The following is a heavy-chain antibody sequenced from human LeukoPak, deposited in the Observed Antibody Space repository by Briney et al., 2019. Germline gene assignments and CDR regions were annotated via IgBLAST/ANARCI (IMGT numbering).Heavy chain of an antibody. CDR1: GDSISSYY. V-gene: IGHV4-59*08. CDR3: ARHPRSCTGGGTCYSWFDA. CDR2: IYSSGST. Sequence: PSETLSLTCTVSGDSISSYYWSWIRQPPGKGLEWIGYIYSSGSTKYNPSLKSRVTISVDTSKNQFSLKVHSVTAADTAMYYCARHPRSCTGGGTCYSWFDASGQGTLVTASS. J-gene: IGHJ5*02. D-gene: IGHD2-15*01.